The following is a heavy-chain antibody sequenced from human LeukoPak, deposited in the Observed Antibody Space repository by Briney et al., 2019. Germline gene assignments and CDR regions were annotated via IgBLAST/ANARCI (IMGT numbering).Heavy chain of an antibody. CDR2: IYYSGST. V-gene: IGHV4-59*05. CDR1: GGSISSYY. Sequence: PSETLSLTCTVSGGSISSYYWSWIRQPPGKGLEWIGSIYYSGSTYYNPSLKSRVTISVDTSKNQFSLKLSPATAADTALYYCARQKNRGEIDYWGQGTVVTVSS. D-gene: IGHD3-10*01. CDR3: ARQKNRGEIDY. J-gene: IGHJ4*02.